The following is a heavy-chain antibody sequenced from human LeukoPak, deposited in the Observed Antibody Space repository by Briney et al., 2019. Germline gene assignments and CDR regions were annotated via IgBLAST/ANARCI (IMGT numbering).Heavy chain of an antibody. V-gene: IGHV4-34*01. CDR2: INHSGST. J-gene: IGHJ4*02. CDR3: ARGWGVLAIDY. CDR1: GSXXXYY. D-gene: IGHD2-8*02. Sequence: GSXXXYYWSWLRQPPGKGLEWIGEINHSGSTNYNPSLKSRVTISVDTSKNQFSLKLSSVTAADTAVYYCARGWGVLAIDYWGQGTLVTVSS.